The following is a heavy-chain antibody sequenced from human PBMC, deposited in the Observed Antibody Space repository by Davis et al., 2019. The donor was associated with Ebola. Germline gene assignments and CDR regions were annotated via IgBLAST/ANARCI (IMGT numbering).Heavy chain of an antibody. J-gene: IGHJ4*02. CDR1: GGSISSTSYY. V-gene: IGHV4-39*01. D-gene: IGHD3-10*01. Sequence: MPSETLSLTCTVSGGSISSTSYYWGWIRQPPGKGLEWIGSIYYSGITYCKPSLKSRVTISVDTSKNQFSLKLSSVTAADTAVYYCARRRGGSGATDYWGQGTLVTVSS. CDR3: ARRRGGSGATDY. CDR2: IYYSGIT.